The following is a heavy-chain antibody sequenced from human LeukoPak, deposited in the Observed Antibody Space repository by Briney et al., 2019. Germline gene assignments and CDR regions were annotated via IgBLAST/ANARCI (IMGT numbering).Heavy chain of an antibody. CDR2: IYSGGST. J-gene: IGHJ6*03. Sequence: PGGSLRLSCAASGLTVSSNYMSWVRQAPGKGLECVSVIYSGGSTYYADSVKGRFTISRDNSKNTLYLQMNSLRAEDTAVYYCVRSGYYTYQYYYMDVWGKGTTVTVSS. CDR1: GLTVSSNY. D-gene: IGHD3-3*01. V-gene: IGHV3-53*01. CDR3: VRSGYYTYQYYYMDV.